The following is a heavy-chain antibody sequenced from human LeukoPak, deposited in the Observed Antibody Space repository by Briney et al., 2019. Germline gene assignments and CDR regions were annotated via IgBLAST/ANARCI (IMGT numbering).Heavy chain of an antibody. CDR1: GYTFTDRF. V-gene: IGHV1-2*02. Sequence: ASVKVSCKSSGYTFTDRFIHWVRQAPGQGLEWVGEINPYNGYTKYAWRLQGRVTMTRDTSISTAFMEVSRLTSDDTAVYYCARDYSLNDFDYWGQGTLVTVAS. CDR2: INPYNGYT. D-gene: IGHD1-1*01. CDR3: ARDYSLNDFDY. J-gene: IGHJ4*02.